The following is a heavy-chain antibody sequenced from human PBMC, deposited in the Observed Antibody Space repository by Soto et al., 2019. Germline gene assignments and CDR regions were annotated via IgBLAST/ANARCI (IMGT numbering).Heavy chain of an antibody. D-gene: IGHD3-16*01. CDR2: INEDGTT. V-gene: IGHV3-48*03. CDR1: GFTVSSSE. J-gene: IGHJ6*02. CDR3: SRDKGERVAYGMDV. Sequence: GALRLSCTASGFTVSSSEMNWVRQAPGKGLEWVSYINEDGTTIYADSVKGRFTISRDSAENSLFLQMNGLRADDTAVYYCSRDKGERVAYGMDVWGQGTTVTVSS.